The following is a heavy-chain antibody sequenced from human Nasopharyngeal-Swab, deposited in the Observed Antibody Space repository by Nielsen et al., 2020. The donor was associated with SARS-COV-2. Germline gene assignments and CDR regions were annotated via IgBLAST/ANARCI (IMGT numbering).Heavy chain of an antibody. CDR2: ISAYNGNT. J-gene: IGHJ6*02. CDR3: ARDGGIVVVPAATGEPYYYYGMDV. D-gene: IGHD2-2*01. CDR1: GYTFTSYG. V-gene: IGHV1-18*01. Sequence: ASVKVSCKASGYTFTSYGISWVRHAPAQRLEWMGWISAYNGNTKYAQKLQGRVTMTTDTSTSTAYMELRSLSYDDTAVYYCARDGGIVVVPAATGEPYYYYGMDVWGQGTTVTVSS.